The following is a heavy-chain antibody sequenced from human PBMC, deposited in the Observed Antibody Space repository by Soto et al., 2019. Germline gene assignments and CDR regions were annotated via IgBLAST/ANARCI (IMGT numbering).Heavy chain of an antibody. Sequence: QVQLVQSGAEVEKPGASVKVSCKASGYTFTSYGISWVRQAPGQGLEWMGWISAYNGNTNYAQKLQGRVTMTTDTATSAADMELRSLRSHDTPGYYCARDGEVVTAHPDYWGQGTLVTVSS. CDR2: ISAYNGNT. CDR3: ARDGEVVTAHPDY. V-gene: IGHV1-18*01. J-gene: IGHJ4*02. CDR1: GYTFTSYG. D-gene: IGHD2-21*02.